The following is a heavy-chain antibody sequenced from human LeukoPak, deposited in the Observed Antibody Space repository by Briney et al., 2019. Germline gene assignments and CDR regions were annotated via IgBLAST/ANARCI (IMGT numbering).Heavy chain of an antibody. J-gene: IGHJ4*02. D-gene: IGHD2/OR15-2a*01. Sequence: GGSLRLSCAASGFNFSSYWMSWVRQAPGKGLEWVANIKQDGSETYYVDSVKGRFTISRDNAKNSLYLQMNSLRAEDTAVYYCAKYFAFDYWGQGTLVTVSS. V-gene: IGHV3-7*03. CDR1: GFNFSSYW. CDR2: IKQDGSET. CDR3: AKYFAFDY.